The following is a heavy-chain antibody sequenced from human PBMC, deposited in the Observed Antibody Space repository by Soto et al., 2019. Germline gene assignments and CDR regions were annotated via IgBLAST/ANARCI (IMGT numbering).Heavy chain of an antibody. CDR2: IIPIFGTA. D-gene: IGHD5-18*01. V-gene: IGHV1-69*13. CDR3: ARAGDTAMDYYYYGMDV. CDR1: GGTFSSYA. J-gene: IGHJ6*02. Sequence: VKVSCKASGGTFSSYAISWVRQAPGQGLEWMEGIIPIFGTANYAQKFQGRVTITADESTSTAYMELSSLRSEDTAVYYCARAGDTAMDYYYYGMDVWGQGTTVTVSS.